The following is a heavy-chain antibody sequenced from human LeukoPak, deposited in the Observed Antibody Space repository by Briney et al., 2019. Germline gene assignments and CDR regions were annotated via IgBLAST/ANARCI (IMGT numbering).Heavy chain of an antibody. D-gene: IGHD3-16*01. V-gene: IGHV3-66*02. CDR2: IYSGDNT. Sequence: GGSLRLSCAASGFTISNNYMSWVRQAPGKGLEWVSVIYSGDNTYYVESVKGRFTISRDNSKNTLFLQMNRLRAEDTAVYYCAGRRVLDASFDYWGQGTLVTVSS. CDR1: GFTISNNY. J-gene: IGHJ4*02. CDR3: AGRRVLDASFDY.